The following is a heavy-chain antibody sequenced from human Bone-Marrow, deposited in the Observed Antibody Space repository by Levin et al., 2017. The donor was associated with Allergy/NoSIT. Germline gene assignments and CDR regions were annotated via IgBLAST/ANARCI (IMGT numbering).Heavy chain of an antibody. V-gene: IGHV1-69*13. CDR3: ARDYYGSGSPGGY. CDR1: GGTFSSYA. Sequence: SVKVSCKASGGTFSSYAISWVRQAPGQGLEWMGGIIPIFGTANYAQKFQGRVTITADESTSTAYMELSSLRSEDTAVYYCARDYYGSGSPGGYWGQGTLVTVSS. CDR2: IIPIFGTA. J-gene: IGHJ4*02. D-gene: IGHD3-10*01.